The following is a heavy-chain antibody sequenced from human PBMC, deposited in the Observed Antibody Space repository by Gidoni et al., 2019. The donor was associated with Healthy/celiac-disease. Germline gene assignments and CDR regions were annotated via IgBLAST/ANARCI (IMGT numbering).Heavy chain of an antibody. J-gene: IGHJ6*02. Sequence: EVQLVESGGGLVRPGRSLRLSCAASGFTYDDYAVHWVRQAPGEGLELVYGISWNSGSLCYADSVKGRLTISKDNANNSLDLQMNILRAEYTAFYSCTNGTAAGIYYGIDVWIQVPTVTVSS. V-gene: IGHV3-9*01. D-gene: IGHD6-13*01. CDR2: ISWNSGSL. CDR3: TNGTAAGIYYGIDV. CDR1: GFTYDDYA.